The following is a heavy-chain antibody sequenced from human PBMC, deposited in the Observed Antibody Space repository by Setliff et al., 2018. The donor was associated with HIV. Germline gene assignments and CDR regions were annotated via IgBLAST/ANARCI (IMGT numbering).Heavy chain of an antibody. CDR3: ARHFPVSPHPDCYYMDV. CDR2: VYYSGST. V-gene: IGHV4-39*01. D-gene: IGHD2-21*01. J-gene: IGHJ6*03. Sequence: PSETLSLTCTVSGGSISSSHYYWGWIRQPPGKGLEWIGTVYYSGSTYYNPSLKRRVTISVDTAKKQFSLRLRSVTAPDTAVYYCARHFPVSPHPDCYYMDVWGKGTIVTVSS. CDR1: GGSISSSHYY.